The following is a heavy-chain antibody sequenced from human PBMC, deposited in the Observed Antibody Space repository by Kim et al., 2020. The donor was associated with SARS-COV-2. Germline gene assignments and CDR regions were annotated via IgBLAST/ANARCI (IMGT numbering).Heavy chain of an antibody. D-gene: IGHD5-18*01. J-gene: IGHJ4*02. V-gene: IGHV4-39*01. Sequence: NPSLKSRVTISVDTSKNQFSLKLSSVTAADTAVYYCARRDVDTAMVGIDYWGQGTLVTVSS. CDR3: ARRDVDTAMVGIDY.